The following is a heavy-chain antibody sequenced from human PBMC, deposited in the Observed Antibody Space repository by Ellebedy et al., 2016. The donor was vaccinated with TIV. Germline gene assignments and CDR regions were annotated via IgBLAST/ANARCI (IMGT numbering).Heavy chain of an antibody. J-gene: IGHJ3*01. CDR2: IYSPDSDT. CDR1: GYKFTTYW. V-gene: IGHV5-51*01. D-gene: IGHD2-2*01. CDR3: ARRAIFTSDAFDV. Sequence: GESLKISXQASGYKFTTYWIGWVRQMPGKGLEWMGYIYSPDSDTRYSPSFQGQVTISVDKSMNTAYLQWSSLKASDTAIYYCARRAIFTSDAFDVWGQGTVVTVAS.